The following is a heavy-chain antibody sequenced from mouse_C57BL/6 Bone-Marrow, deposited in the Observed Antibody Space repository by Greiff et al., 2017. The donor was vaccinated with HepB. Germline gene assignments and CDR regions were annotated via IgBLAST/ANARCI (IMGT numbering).Heavy chain of an antibody. CDR1: GYSITSGYY. CDR2: ISYDGSN. D-gene: IGHD1-1*01. J-gene: IGHJ3*01. Sequence: ESGPGLVKPSQSLSLTCSVTGYSITSGYYWNWIRQFPGNKLEWMGYISYDGSNNYNPSLKNRISITRDTSKNQFFLKMNSVTTEDTASYYSAREHYGSSWAYWGQGTLVTVSA. V-gene: IGHV3-6*01. CDR3: AREHYGSSWAY.